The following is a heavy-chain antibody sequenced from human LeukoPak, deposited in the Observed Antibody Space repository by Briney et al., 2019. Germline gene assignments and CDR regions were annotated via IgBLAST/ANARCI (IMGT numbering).Heavy chain of an antibody. Sequence: GGSLRLSCAASGFTFSDYYMSCIRQAPGKGLEWVSYISSSGSTIYYADSVKGRFTISRDNSKNTLYLQINNMRAEDTAVYYCAKGAYVIVVVTATRLDYWGQGTLVTVSS. CDR1: GFTFSDYY. J-gene: IGHJ4*02. CDR3: AKGAYVIVVVTATRLDY. D-gene: IGHD2-21*02. CDR2: ISSSGSTI. V-gene: IGHV3-11*01.